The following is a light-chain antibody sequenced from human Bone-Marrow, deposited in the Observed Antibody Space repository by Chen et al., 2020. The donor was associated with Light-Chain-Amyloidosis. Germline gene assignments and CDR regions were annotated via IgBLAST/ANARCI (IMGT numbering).Light chain of an antibody. Sequence: SYELTQPPPLSVSPGQTARITCSGDDLPTKYAYWYQQKPGKAPVLVIHRDTERPSGISERFSGSSSGTTATLTISGVQAEDEADYHCQSADSSGTYEVIFGGGTKLTVL. J-gene: IGLJ2*01. CDR1: DLPTKY. CDR3: QSADSSGTYEVI. V-gene: IGLV3-25*03. CDR2: RDT.